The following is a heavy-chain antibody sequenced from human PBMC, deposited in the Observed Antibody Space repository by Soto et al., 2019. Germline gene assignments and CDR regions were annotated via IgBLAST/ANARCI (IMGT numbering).Heavy chain of an antibody. CDR1: GFTFSTYG. CDR2: IRYDGSTE. CDR3: ARYDGAVAAFDI. D-gene: IGHD3-16*01. V-gene: IGHV3-33*01. Sequence: QVQLVESGGGVAQPGRSLRLSCAASGFTFSTYGMHWVRQAPGKGLEWVAVIRYDGSTENYADSVKGRFSISRDNSKNILYMDMNNVRVEDTAVYYCARYDGAVAAFDIWGQGTKVTVSS. J-gene: IGHJ3*02.